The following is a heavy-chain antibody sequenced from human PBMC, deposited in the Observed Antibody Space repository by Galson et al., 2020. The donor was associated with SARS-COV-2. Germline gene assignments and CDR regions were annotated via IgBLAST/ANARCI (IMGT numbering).Heavy chain of an antibody. CDR1: GFTFSSYA. D-gene: IGHD1-26*01. Sequence: TGGSLRLSCAASGFTFSSYAMHWVRQAPGKGLEWVAVISYDGSNKYYADSVKGRFTISRDNSKNTLYLQMNSLRAEDTAVYYCARALGGAYYYVMDVWGQGTTVTVSS. V-gene: IGHV3-30-3*01. CDR2: ISYDGSNK. CDR3: ARALGGAYYYVMDV. J-gene: IGHJ6*02.